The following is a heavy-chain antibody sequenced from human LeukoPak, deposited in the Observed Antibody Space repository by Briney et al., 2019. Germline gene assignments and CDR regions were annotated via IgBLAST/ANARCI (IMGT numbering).Heavy chain of an antibody. CDR1: GGPFSGYY. J-gene: IGHJ4*02. CDR3: ARGRLFSGYRGNVGHEDFDC. CDR2: INQGGTT. Sequence: KPSETLSLTCAVYGGPFSGYYWTWIPQPPGKGLEWIGEINQGGTTDYNPSLRSRVTILIGTSRNQFSLRLGSVTAADTAVYYCARGRLFSGYRGNVGHEDFDCWGQGRLVTVSS. V-gene: IGHV4-34*01. D-gene: IGHD5-12*01.